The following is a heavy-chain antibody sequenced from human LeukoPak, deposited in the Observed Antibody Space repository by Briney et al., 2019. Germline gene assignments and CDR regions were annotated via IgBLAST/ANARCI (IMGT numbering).Heavy chain of an antibody. J-gene: IGHJ4*02. CDR3: ARSERLRWMVRGVQFDY. Sequence: SETLSLTCTVSGGSISSYYWSWIRQPPGKGLEWIGYIYYSGSTNYNPSLKSRVTISVDTFKNQFSLKLSSVTAADTAVYYCARSERLRWMVRGVQFDYWGQGTLVTVSS. V-gene: IGHV4-59*01. D-gene: IGHD3-10*01. CDR2: IYYSGST. CDR1: GGSISSYY.